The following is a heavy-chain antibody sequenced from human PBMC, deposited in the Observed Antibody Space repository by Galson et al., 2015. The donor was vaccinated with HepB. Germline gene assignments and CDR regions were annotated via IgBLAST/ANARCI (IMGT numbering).Heavy chain of an antibody. CDR1: GFTFSSYS. J-gene: IGHJ4*02. CDR3: ARVRDSSGYYLGGDY. V-gene: IGHV3-21*01. Sequence: PRLSCAASGFTFSSYSMNWVRQAPGKGLEWVSSISSSSSYIYYADSVKGRFTISRDNAKNSLYLQMNSLRAEDTAVYYCARVRDSSGYYLGGDYWGQGTLVTVSS. D-gene: IGHD3-22*01. CDR2: ISSSSSYI.